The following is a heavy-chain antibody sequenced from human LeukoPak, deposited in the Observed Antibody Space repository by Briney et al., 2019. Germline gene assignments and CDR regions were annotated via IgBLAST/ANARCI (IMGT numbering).Heavy chain of an antibody. CDR3: AKSAGATRFDY. V-gene: IGHV3-23*01. CDR1: GFIFKNYY. D-gene: IGHD1-26*01. Sequence: GGSLRLSCAASGFIFKNYYMHWVRQTPGKGLEWVSAISGSGGSTYYADSVKGRFTISRDNSRNTLYLQMNSLRAEDTDVYYCAKSAGATRFDYWGQGTLVTVSS. CDR2: ISGSGGST. J-gene: IGHJ4*02.